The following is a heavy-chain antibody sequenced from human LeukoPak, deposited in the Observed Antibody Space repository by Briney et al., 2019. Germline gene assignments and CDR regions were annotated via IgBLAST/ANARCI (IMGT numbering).Heavy chain of an antibody. V-gene: IGHV3-48*04. D-gene: IGHD6-19*01. Sequence: GGSLRLSCAASGFTFSSYSMNWVRQAPGKGLEWVSYISSSSSTIYYADSVKGRFTISRDNAKNSLYLQMNSLRAEDTAVYYCARETRIAVVPYYFDYWGQGTLVTVSS. J-gene: IGHJ4*02. CDR3: ARETRIAVVPYYFDY. CDR2: ISSSSSTI. CDR1: GFTFSSYS.